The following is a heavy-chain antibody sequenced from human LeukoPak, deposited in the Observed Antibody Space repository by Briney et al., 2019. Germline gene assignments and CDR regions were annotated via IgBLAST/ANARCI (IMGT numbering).Heavy chain of an antibody. Sequence: GASVKVSCKASGYTFTSYGISWVRQAPGQGLEWMGWISAYNGNTNYAQKLQGRVTMTTDTSTSTAYMELRSLRSDDTAVYYCARWQYYYETRGAFDIWGQGTMVTVSS. D-gene: IGHD3-22*01. J-gene: IGHJ3*02. V-gene: IGHV1-18*01. CDR2: ISAYNGNT. CDR3: ARWQYYYETRGAFDI. CDR1: GYTFTSYG.